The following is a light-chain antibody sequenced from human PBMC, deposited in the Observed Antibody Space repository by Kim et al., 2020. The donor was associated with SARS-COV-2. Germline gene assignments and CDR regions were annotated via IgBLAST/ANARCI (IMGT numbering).Light chain of an antibody. CDR2: DVS. CDR1: RSNVGGNNF. CDR3: CSYAGSYIYV. J-gene: IGLJ1*01. V-gene: IGLV2-11*03. Sequence: QSVTISWTACRSNVGGNNFVPWYQQNPGKAPELMIYDVSKRPSGVPDRFSGSKSGNTASLTISGLQAEDEADYYCCSYAGSYIYVFGTGTKVTVL.